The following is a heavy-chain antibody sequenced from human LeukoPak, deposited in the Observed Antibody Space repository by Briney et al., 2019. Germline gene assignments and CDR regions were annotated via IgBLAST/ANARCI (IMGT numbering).Heavy chain of an antibody. CDR2: INIASSSI. V-gene: IGHV3-48*01. J-gene: IGHJ4*02. D-gene: IGHD3-10*01. CDR1: GSTFTDFA. Sequence: PGGSPRLSCAASGSTFTDFAMNWVRQAPGKGLEWVSHINIASSSIFYADSVKGRSTISRDNAKNSLYLQMNSLGVEDTAVYYCARYGSGSQYRDPFDYWGQGTLVTVSS. CDR3: ARYGSGSQYRDPFDY.